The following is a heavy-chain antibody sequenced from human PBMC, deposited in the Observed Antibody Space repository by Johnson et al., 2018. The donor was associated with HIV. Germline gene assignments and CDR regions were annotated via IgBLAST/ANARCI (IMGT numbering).Heavy chain of an antibody. D-gene: IGHD3-3*01. CDR2: IYSDGST. V-gene: IGHV3-53*01. CDR3: AKEGADYNFWSGYSSNAFDI. Sequence: VQLVESGGGLVQPGGSLRLSCAASGFTVSSNYMSWVRQAPGKGLEWVSIIYSDGSTYFADSVKGRFPISRDNSKNTLYLQMNSLRAEDTAVYYCAKEGADYNFWSGYSSNAFDIWGQGTMVTVSS. J-gene: IGHJ3*02. CDR1: GFTVSSNY.